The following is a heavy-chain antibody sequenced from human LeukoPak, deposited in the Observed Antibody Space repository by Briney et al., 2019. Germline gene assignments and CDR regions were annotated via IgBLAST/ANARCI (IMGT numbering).Heavy chain of an antibody. D-gene: IGHD3-10*01. Sequence: GGSLRLSCAASGFTFSDYYMSWIRQAPGKGLEWVSYISSSGSTIYYADSVKGRFTISRDNAKNSLYLQMNSLRAKDTAVYYCARLRITMVRGVIEFWFDPWGQGTLVTVSS. J-gene: IGHJ5*02. V-gene: IGHV3-11*01. CDR3: ARLRITMVRGVIEFWFDP. CDR1: GFTFSDYY. CDR2: ISSSGSTI.